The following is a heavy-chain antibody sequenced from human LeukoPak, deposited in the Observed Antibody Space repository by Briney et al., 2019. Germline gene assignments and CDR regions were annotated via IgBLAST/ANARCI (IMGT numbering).Heavy chain of an antibody. CDR1: GFTFSSYS. CDR3: ATLLPRGYYYDSSGYDYFDY. V-gene: IGHV3-21*01. Sequence: GGSLRLSCTGSGFTFSSYSMNWVRQAPGKGLEWVSSISSSSSYRYYEDSVKGRFTISRDNAKNSLYLQMNSLRAEDTAVYYCATLLPRGYYYDSSGYDYFDYWGQGTLVTVSS. CDR2: ISSSSSYR. J-gene: IGHJ4*02. D-gene: IGHD3-22*01.